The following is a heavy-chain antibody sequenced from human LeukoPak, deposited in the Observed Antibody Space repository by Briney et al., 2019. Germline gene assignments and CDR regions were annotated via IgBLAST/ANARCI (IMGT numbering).Heavy chain of an antibody. CDR2: INPNSGGT. Sequence: ASVKVSCKASGYTFTGYYMHWVRQAPGQGLEWMGWINPNSGGTNYAQKFQGRVTMTRDTSIITAYMELSRLRSDDTAVYYCARGGHLVLMVYAIVDYWGQGTLVTVSS. CDR1: GYTFTGYY. J-gene: IGHJ4*02. CDR3: ARGGHLVLMVYAIVDY. D-gene: IGHD2-8*01. V-gene: IGHV1-2*02.